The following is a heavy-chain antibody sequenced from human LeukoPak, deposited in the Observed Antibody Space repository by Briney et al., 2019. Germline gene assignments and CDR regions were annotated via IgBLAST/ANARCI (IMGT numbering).Heavy chain of an antibody. Sequence: GGSLRLSCAASGFTFSSYGMHWVRQAPGKGLEWVAFIRYDGSNEYYADSVKGRFTISRDDSKNTLYLQMNGLRAEDTAVYYCAKGPYCSGGTCYLNYYYMDVWGKGTTVTVSS. CDR3: AKGPYCSGGTCYLNYYYMDV. J-gene: IGHJ6*03. CDR2: IRYDGSNE. CDR1: GFTFSSYG. V-gene: IGHV3-30*02. D-gene: IGHD2-15*01.